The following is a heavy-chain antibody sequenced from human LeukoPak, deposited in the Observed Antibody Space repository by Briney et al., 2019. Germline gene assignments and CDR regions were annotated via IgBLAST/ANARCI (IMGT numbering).Heavy chain of an antibody. CDR1: GFTFSSYG. V-gene: IGHV3-23*01. J-gene: IGHJ6*03. D-gene: IGHD1-26*01. CDR2: VSGSGGNT. Sequence: GGSLRLSCAASGFTFSSYGMGWVRQAPGKGLEWVSVVSGSGGNTYYADSVKGRFTISTDNSKNSLYLQMNSLRAEDTAVYYCARDPYSGSYGDTYYYYMDVWGKGTTVTISS. CDR3: ARDPYSGSYGDTYYYYMDV.